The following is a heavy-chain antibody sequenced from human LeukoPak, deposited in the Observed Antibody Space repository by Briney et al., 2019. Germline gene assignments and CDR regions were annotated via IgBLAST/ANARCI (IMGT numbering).Heavy chain of an antibody. CDR2: INRSGST. J-gene: IGHJ4*02. Sequence: SSETLSLTCAVYGGSFSGYYWSWIRQPPGKGLEWIGEINRSGSTNYNPSLKSRVTISVHTSKNQFSLKLSSVTAADTAVYYCARGRPGYYYDSSGYPLDYWGQGTLVTVSS. CDR1: GGSFSGYY. V-gene: IGHV4-34*01. CDR3: ARGRPGYYYDSSGYPLDY. D-gene: IGHD3-22*01.